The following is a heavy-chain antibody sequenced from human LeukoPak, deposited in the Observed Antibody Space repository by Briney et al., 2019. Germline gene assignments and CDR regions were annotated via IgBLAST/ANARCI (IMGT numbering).Heavy chain of an antibody. CDR1: GGSISSSSYY. CDR3: ARLPAVAALYYYYYYGMDV. D-gene: IGHD6-19*01. V-gene: IGHV4-39*01. J-gene: IGHJ6*02. Sequence: PSETLSLTCTVSGGSISSSSYYWGWIRQPPGQGLEWIGSIYYSGSTYYDPSLKSRVTISVDTSKNQFALKLSSVTAADTAVYYCARLPAVAALYYYYYYGMDVWGRGTTVTVSS. CDR2: IYYSGST.